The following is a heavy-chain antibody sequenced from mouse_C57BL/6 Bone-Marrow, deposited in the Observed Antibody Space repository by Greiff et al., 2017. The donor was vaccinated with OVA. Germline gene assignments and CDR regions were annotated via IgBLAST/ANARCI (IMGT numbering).Heavy chain of an antibody. D-gene: IGHD1-1*01. Sequence: QVQLKESGAELMKPGASVKLSCKATGYTFTGYWIEWVKQRPGHGLEWIGEILPGSGSTTYNEKFKGKATFTADTSANTAYMQLSSLTTEDSAIYYCASSYYGSSYGYWGQGTTLTVSS. CDR2: ILPGSGST. CDR1: GYTFTGYW. V-gene: IGHV1-9*01. CDR3: ASSYYGSSYGY. J-gene: IGHJ2*01.